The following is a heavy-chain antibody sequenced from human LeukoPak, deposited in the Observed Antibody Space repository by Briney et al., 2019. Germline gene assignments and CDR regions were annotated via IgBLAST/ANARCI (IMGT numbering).Heavy chain of an antibody. Sequence: SETLSLTCTVSGGSISSSSYYWGWIRQPPGKGLEWIGSIYYSGSTYYNPSLKSRVTISVDTSKNQFSPKLSSVTAADTAVYYCARIGTRTDIVVVPASPSPSDMDVWGKGTTVTVSS. D-gene: IGHD2-2*01. CDR3: ARIGTRTDIVVVPASPSPSDMDV. CDR2: IYYSGST. V-gene: IGHV4-39*07. J-gene: IGHJ6*03. CDR1: GGSISSSSYY.